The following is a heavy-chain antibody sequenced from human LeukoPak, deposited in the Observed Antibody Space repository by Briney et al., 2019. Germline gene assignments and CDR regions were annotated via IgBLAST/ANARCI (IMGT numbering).Heavy chain of an antibody. CDR3: AKDFSGWYRSLDY. J-gene: IGHJ4*02. CDR1: GFTFSSYG. Sequence: GTSLRLSCAASGFTFSSYGMHWVRQAPGKGLEWVAVISYEGTNKYYADSVKGRFTISRDNSKNTLYLQMNSLRAEDTAVYYCAKDFSGWYRSLDYWGQGTLVTVSS. D-gene: IGHD6-19*01. CDR2: ISYEGTNK. V-gene: IGHV3-30*18.